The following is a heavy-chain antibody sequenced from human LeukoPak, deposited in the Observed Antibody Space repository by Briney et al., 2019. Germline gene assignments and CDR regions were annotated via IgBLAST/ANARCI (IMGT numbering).Heavy chain of an antibody. V-gene: IGHV3-23*01. CDR2: ISGSGGST. CDR1: GFTFSSYA. D-gene: IGHD6-13*01. CDR3: AKGFSSSQTRGPFDI. J-gene: IGHJ3*02. Sequence: GGSLRLSCAASGFTFSSYAMTWVRQAPGKGLEWVSAISGSGGSTYYSDSVKGRFTISRDNSKNALYLQMNSLRAEDTAVYYCAKGFSSSQTRGPFDIWGQGTMVTVSS.